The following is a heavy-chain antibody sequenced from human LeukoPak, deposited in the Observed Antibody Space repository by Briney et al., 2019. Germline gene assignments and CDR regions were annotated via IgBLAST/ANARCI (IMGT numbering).Heavy chain of an antibody. J-gene: IGHJ4*02. CDR1: GGSISSCY. CDR3: ARGARAGYNLEPFDY. CDR2: IYYSGST. D-gene: IGHD5-24*01. Sequence: PSETLSLTCTVSGGSISSCYWSWLRQPPGKGLEWIGYIYYSGSTKYNPSLKSRVTISVDTSKNQFSLKLRSVTAADTAVYYCARGARAGYNLEPFDYWGQGTLVSVSS. V-gene: IGHV4-59*08.